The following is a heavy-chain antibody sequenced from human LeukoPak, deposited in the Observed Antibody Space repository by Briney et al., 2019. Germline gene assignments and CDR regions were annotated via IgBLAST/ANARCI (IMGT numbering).Heavy chain of an antibody. J-gene: IGHJ4*02. Sequence: PSETLSLTCTVSGGSISSYYWSWIRQPPGKGLEWIGYIYYSGSTNYNPSLKSRVTISVDTSKNQFSLKLSSVTAADTAVYYCAGGLITIFGVVPTKLFDYWGQGTLVTVSS. D-gene: IGHD3-3*01. CDR1: GGSISSYY. CDR3: AGGLITIFGVVPTKLFDY. CDR2: IYYSGST. V-gene: IGHV4-59*01.